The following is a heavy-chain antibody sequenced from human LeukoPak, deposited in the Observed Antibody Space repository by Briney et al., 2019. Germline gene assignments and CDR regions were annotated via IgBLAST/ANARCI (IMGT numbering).Heavy chain of an antibody. CDR3: ARVRGYCSGGTCYFDY. J-gene: IGHJ4*02. CDR2: ISNNGDAT. Sequence: PGGSLRLSCAASGFTFSGYVVYWVRQAPGKGLEFVSGISNNGDATTYANSVKGRFTMSRDNSKNTVYLQMGSLRTEDMAVYYCARVRGYCSGGTCYFDYWGQGTLVTVSS. CDR1: GFTFSGYV. D-gene: IGHD2-15*01. V-gene: IGHV3-64*01.